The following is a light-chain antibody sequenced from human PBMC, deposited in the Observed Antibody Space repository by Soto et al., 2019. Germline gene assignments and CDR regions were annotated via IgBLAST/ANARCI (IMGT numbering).Light chain of an antibody. J-gene: IGKJ3*01. Sequence: IQMTQSPSSVSASVGDRVTITCRASQDISSLLAWYQHKPGQAPKLLIYAATTLQSGVPPRFSGSESGAEFTLTISSLQPDDFATYYCQQADTFPFTFGPGTKVDMK. CDR1: QDISSL. CDR3: QQADTFPFT. CDR2: AAT. V-gene: IGKV1-12*01.